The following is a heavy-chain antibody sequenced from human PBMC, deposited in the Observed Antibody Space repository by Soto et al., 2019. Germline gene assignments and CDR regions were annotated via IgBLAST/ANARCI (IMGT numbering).Heavy chain of an antibody. CDR1: GYSYTDYH. J-gene: IGHJ6*02. D-gene: IGHD2-8*01. V-gene: IGHV1-2*04. CDR3: ARGDSTDCSNGVCSFFYNHDMDV. Sequence: ASVKVSCKASGYSYTDYHIHWVRQAPGQGLEWLGRINPKSGGTSTAQKFQGWVTMTTDTSISTASMELTRLTSDDTAIYYCARGDSTDCSNGVCSFFYNHDMDVWGQGTTVTVS. CDR2: INPKSGGT.